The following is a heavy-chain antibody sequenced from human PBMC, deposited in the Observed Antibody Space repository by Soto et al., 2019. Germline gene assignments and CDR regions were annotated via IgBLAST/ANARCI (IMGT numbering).Heavy chain of an antibody. J-gene: IGHJ4*02. D-gene: IGHD5-12*01. V-gene: IGHV3-74*01. CDR2: ISSGESNA. Sequence: GGSLRLSWGPSRFTFSNSLMQWVRQAPGRRLVXVSSISSGESNALYAVSVEVRFTMSRDKAKNTLYLQMNSLRAEDTAVYYCARDSDIALRSSDYWGQGSLVTVSS. CDR3: ARDSDIALRSSDY. CDR1: RFTFSNSL.